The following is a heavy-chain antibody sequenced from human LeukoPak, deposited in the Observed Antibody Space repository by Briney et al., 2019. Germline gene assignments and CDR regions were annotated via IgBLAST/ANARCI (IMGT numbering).Heavy chain of an antibody. CDR1: GFTFSDYY. CDR3: ARDRTLAAILN. V-gene: IGHV3-11*06. D-gene: IGHD2-15*01. CDR2: ISSSSSYT. J-gene: IGHJ4*02. Sequence: GGSLRLSCAASGFTFSDYYMSWIRQAPGKGLEWVSYISSSSSYTNYADSVKGRFTISRDNAKNSLYLQMNSLRAEDTAVYYCARDRTLAAILNWGQGTLVTVSS.